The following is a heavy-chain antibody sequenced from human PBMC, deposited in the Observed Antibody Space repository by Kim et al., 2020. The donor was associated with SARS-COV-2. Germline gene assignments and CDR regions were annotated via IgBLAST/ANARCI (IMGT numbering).Heavy chain of an antibody. Sequence: SHIYYADSVKGRFTITRDNAENSLYLQMSSLRAEDTAVYYCAAPAVIDYWGQGTLVTVSS. D-gene: IGHD2-2*01. V-gene: IGHV3-21*01. J-gene: IGHJ4*02. CDR3: AAPAVIDY. CDR2: SHI.